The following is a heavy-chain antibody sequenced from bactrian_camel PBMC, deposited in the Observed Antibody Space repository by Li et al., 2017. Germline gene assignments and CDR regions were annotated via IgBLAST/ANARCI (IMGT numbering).Heavy chain of an antibody. Sequence: VQLVESGGGSVQDGGSLTLSCGYSSSSYCMAWFRQAPGKEREGVAAIDNAGSATYTYAVQGRFTISKDSAKNTLYLQMNNLKVEDTAMYYCAADGVNLQLARGYNY. D-gene: IGHD3*01. CDR1: YSSSSYC. CDR2: IDNAGSA. V-gene: IGHV3S53*01.